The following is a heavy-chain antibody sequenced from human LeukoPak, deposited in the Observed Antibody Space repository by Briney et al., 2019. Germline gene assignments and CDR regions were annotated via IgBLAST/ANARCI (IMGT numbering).Heavy chain of an antibody. Sequence: SETLSLTCTVSGGSISSGDYYWSWLRQPPGKGLEWIGYIYYSGSTYYNPSLKSRVSMSVDTSKNQFSLKLSSVSAADTAVYYCAGYLTVTTWNYYYYYGMDVWGQGTTVTVSS. V-gene: IGHV4-30-4*01. CDR2: IYYSGST. D-gene: IGHD4-17*01. CDR1: GGSISSGDYY. CDR3: AGYLTVTTWNYYYYYGMDV. J-gene: IGHJ6*02.